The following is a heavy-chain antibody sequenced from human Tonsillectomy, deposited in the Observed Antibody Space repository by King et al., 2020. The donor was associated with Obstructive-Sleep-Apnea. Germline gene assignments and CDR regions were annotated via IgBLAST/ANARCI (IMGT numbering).Heavy chain of an antibody. D-gene: IGHD6-13*01. V-gene: IGHV3-30*18. J-gene: IGHJ6*02. CDR1: GFTFSSYG. CDR3: AKEMIAAAATGGMDV. CDR2: ISYDGSRK. Sequence: VQLVESGGGVVQPGRSLRLSCAASGFTFSSYGMHWVRQAPGKGLEWGAVISYDGSRKYYADSVKGRFTISRDNSKNTLYLQMNSLRPEDTAVFYCAKEMIAAAATGGMDVWGQGTTVTVSS.